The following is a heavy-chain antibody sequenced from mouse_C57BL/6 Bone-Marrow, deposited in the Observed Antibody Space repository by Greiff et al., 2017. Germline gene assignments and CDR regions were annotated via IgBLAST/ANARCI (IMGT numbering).Heavy chain of an antibody. V-gene: IGHV5-12*01. CDR3: ARRFYSNYEGYYAMDY. D-gene: IGHD2-5*01. J-gene: IGHJ4*01. CDR1: GFTFSDYY. CDR2: ISNGGGST. Sequence: DVQLQESGGGLVQPGGSLKLSCAASGFTFSDYYMYWVRQTPEKRLEWVAYISNGGGSTYYPDTVKGRFTISRDNAKNTLYLQMSRLKSEDTAMYYCARRFYSNYEGYYAMDYWGQGTSVTVSS.